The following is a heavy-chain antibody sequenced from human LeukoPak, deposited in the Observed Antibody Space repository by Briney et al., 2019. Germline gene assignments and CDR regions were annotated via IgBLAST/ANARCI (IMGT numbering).Heavy chain of an antibody. V-gene: IGHV5-51*01. CDR2: IFPGDSDA. J-gene: IGHJ4*02. CDR1: GYSLSSYW. CDR3: ARPGIVGATYYFHY. D-gene: IGHD1-26*01. Sequence: GESLKISCKGSGYSLSSYWIGWVRQMPGKGLEWMGIIFPGDSDAKYGPSFQGQVTISADKSISTAYLQWSSLKASDTAMYYCARPGIVGATYYFHYWGQGTLVTVSS.